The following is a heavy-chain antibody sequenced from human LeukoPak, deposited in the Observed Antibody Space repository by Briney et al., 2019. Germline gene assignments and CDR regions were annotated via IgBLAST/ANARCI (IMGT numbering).Heavy chain of an antibody. CDR1: GGSFSGYY. D-gene: IGHD3-22*01. Sequence: SETLSLTCAVYGGSFSGYYWSCIRQPPGKGLEWIGEVKHSGSTDYNPSLKSRVTISVDPYQNQFPLNLSSVTAADTAVYYCARAYSYDRSGYRPLSVLYPRPFDSWGQGTLVTVSS. J-gene: IGHJ4*02. V-gene: IGHV4-34*01. CDR2: VKHSGST. CDR3: ARAYSYDRSGYRPLSVLYPRPFDS.